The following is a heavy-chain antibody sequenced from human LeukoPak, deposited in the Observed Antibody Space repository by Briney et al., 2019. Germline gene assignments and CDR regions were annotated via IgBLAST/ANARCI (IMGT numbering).Heavy chain of an antibody. J-gene: IGHJ5*02. CDR3: ARGHHPYYYGSGSYPKGGNWFDP. CDR1: GGSISGYY. CDR2: IHYSGST. V-gene: IGHV4-59*08. D-gene: IGHD3-10*01. Sequence: SETLSLTCTVSGGSISGYYWTWIRQPPGKGLEWIGHIHYSGSTSDNPSLRGRVTISVDTSKNQFSLKLSSVTAADTAVYYCARGHHPYYYGSGSYPKGGNWFDPWGQGTLVTASS.